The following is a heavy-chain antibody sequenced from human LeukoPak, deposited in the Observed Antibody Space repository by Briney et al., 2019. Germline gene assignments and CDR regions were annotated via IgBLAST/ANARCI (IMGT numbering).Heavy chain of an antibody. CDR1: GGSISSNYW. J-gene: IGHJ4*02. D-gene: IGHD3-16*02. CDR2: IYHSGNT. Sequence: SETLSLTCAVSGGSISSNYWWNWVRQPPGKGLEWIGEIYHSGNTNYNPSLKSQVFISVDKSKNQFSLKLSSATAADTAVYYCARDRRDFVWGTSRYNHFDSWGQGTLVTVSS. CDR3: ARDRRDFVWGTSRYNHFDS. V-gene: IGHV4-4*02.